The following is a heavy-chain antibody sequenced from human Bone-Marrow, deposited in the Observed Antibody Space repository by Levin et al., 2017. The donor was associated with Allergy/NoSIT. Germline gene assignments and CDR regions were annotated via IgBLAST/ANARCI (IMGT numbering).Heavy chain of an antibody. D-gene: IGHD3-3*01. V-gene: IGHV3-30*18. CDR3: AKDQSFDFWSSSYSESAFDI. CDR1: GFSFSTDA. CDR2: LPSDGTFE. J-gene: IGHJ3*02. Sequence: PGESLKISCAASGFSFSTDAMHWVRQAPGKGLEWVAILPSDGTFEFYGDSVKGRFTISRDNSKDTLYLQMNSLRAEDTAVYYCAKDQSFDFWSSSYSESAFDIWGQGTVVTVSS.